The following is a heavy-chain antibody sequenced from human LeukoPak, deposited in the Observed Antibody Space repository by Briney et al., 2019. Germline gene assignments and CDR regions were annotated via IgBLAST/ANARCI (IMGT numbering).Heavy chain of an antibody. J-gene: IGHJ5*02. V-gene: IGHV4-39*07. Sequence: PSETLSLTCTVSGGSISSSSYYWGWIRQPPGKGLEWIGEINHSGSTNYNPSLKSRVTISVDTSKNQFSLKLSSVSAADTAVYYCARRGWLQYYRWFDPWGQGTLVTVSS. CDR1: GGSISSSSYY. CDR2: INHSGST. D-gene: IGHD5-24*01. CDR3: ARRGWLQYYRWFDP.